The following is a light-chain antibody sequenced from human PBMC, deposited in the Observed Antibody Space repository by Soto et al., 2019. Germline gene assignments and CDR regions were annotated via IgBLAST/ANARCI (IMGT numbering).Light chain of an antibody. V-gene: IGKV3-15*01. CDR1: QSVASN. J-gene: IGKJ3*01. CDR3: QQFGSSPGFT. Sequence: DIVMTQSPATLSVSPGERVTLSCRASQSVASNLAWYQQKPGQAPRLLIFSASTRATGIPARFSGSGSGTEFPPAISRLEPEDFAVYYCQQFGSSPGFTFGPGTIVDIK. CDR2: SAS.